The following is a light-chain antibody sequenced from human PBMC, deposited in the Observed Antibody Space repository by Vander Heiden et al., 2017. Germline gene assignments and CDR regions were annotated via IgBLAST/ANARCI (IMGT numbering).Light chain of an antibody. J-gene: IGKJ1*01. Sequence: DIKMTQSPFSVSASVGERVTITCRASQSISSYLNWYQQKPGKAPKLLIYAASSLQSGVPSTFSGSGSGTDFTLTICRLQPEDFATYYGHQSDSTPPTCGPGTKVEIK. CDR2: AAS. V-gene: IGKV1-39*01. CDR3: HQSDSTPPT. CDR1: QSISSY.